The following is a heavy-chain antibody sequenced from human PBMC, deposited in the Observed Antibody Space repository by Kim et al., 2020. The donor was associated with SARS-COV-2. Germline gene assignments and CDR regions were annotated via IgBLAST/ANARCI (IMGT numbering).Heavy chain of an antibody. D-gene: IGHD5-12*01. V-gene: IGHV3-74*01. Sequence: GGSLRLSCAASGFTFSSYGMHWVRQAPGKGLVWVSRINSDGSSTSYADSVKGRFTISRDNAKNTLYLQMNRLRAEDTAVYYCARVIDGYDFPNFDYWGQGTLVTVSS. CDR2: INSDGSST. CDR3: ARVIDGYDFPNFDY. J-gene: IGHJ4*02. CDR1: GFTFSSYG.